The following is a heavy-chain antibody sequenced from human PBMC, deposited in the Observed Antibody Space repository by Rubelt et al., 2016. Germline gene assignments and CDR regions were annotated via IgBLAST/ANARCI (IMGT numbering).Heavy chain of an antibody. CDR1: GYTFTSYA. CDR2: HTAGNGNK. V-gene: IGHV1-3*01. CDR3: ARGEIVVVVAASEPLDY. Sequence: QVQLVQSGSELKKPGASVKVSCKASGYTFTSYAMNWGRQAHGQGLEWIGWHTAGNGNKKYSQKFQGGVTCTRDTSASTAYMALRRLRSEETAGYYCARGEIVVVVAASEPLDYWGQGTLVTVSS. D-gene: IGHD2-15*01. J-gene: IGHJ4*02.